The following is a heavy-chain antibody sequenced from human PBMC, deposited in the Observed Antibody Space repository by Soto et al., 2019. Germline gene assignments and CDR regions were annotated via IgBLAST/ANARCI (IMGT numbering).Heavy chain of an antibody. CDR2: ISSSGSTI. V-gene: IGHV3-48*03. D-gene: IGHD3-22*01. J-gene: IGHJ6*02. Sequence: RHWRAVSGLNCGSHDGNWVSQKQGKGLEWVSYISSSGSTIYYADSVKGRFTISRDNAKNSLYLQMNSLRAEDTAVYYCARDGPYDSSGYFYYYGMDVWGQGTTVTVSS. CDR3: ARDGPYDSSGYFYYYGMDV. CDR1: GLNCGSHD.